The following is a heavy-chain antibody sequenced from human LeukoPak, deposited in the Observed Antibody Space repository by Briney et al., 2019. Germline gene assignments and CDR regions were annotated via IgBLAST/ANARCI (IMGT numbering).Heavy chain of an antibody. CDR3: ARVTIFGVVFDP. CDR2: IYTSGRP. D-gene: IGHD3-3*01. J-gene: IGHJ5*02. CDR1: GGSISSGSYF. Sequence: PSETLSLTCTVSGGSISSGSYFWSWIRQPAGKGLEWIGRIYTSGRPNYNPSLKSRVTISVDTSQNQFSLKLTSVTAADTAVYCCARVTIFGVVFDPWGQGTLVTVSS. V-gene: IGHV4-61*02.